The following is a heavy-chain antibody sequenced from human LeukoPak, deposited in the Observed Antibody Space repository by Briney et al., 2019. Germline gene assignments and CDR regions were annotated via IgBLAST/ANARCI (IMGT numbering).Heavy chain of an antibody. D-gene: IGHD3-3*01. CDR2: MNPNSGNT. CDR3: ARVILGGYESYDFWSGYHPMGY. CDR1: GYTFTSYD. V-gene: IGHV1-8*01. Sequence: AASVKVSCKASGYTFTSYDINWVRQATGQGLEGMGWMNPNSGNTGYAQKFQGRVTMTRNTSISTAYMELSSLRSEDTAVYYCARVILGGYESYDFWSGYHPMGYWGQGTLVTVSS. J-gene: IGHJ4*02.